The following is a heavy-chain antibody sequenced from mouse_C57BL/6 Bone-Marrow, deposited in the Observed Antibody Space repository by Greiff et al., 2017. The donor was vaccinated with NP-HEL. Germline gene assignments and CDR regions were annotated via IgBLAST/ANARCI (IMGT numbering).Heavy chain of an antibody. CDR2: IYPGNSDT. D-gene: IGHD2-4*01. CDR3: TSIYYDPYFDY. CDR1: GYTFTSYW. Sequence: EVKLVESGTVLARPGASVKMSCKTSGYTFTSYWMHWVKQRPGQGLEWIGAIYPGNSDTSYNQKFKGKAKLTAVTSASTAYMELSSLTNEDSAVYYCTSIYYDPYFDYWGQGTTLTVSS. V-gene: IGHV1-5*01. J-gene: IGHJ2*01.